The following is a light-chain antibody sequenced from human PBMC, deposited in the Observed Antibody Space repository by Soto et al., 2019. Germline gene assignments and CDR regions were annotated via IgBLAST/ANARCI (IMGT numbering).Light chain of an antibody. CDR1: QSLLHSNGYNY. J-gene: IGKJ1*01. CDR2: LGS. CDR3: MQALQTPWT. V-gene: IGKV2-28*01. Sequence: IVMTQSPLSLPVTPGEPASISCRSSQSLLHSNGYNYLDWYLQKPGQSPQLLIYLGSNRASGVPHRFSGSGSGTDFTLKISGVEAEDVGVYYCMQALQTPWTFGQGTKVEIK.